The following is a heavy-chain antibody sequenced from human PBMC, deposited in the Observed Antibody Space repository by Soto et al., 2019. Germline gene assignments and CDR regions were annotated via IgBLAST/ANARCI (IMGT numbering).Heavy chain of an antibody. CDR2: TYGSGVT. D-gene: IGHD3-16*01. Sequence: SHTSPVSDGSMFNYYWSWIRHPTGKGLEWIARTYGSGVTNYNPSLKSRVTMSLDTSKNKFSLRLTSVTAADTAVYYCAREGASSYASRHFDNWGPRTLVTVSS. V-gene: IGHV4-4*07. CDR3: AREGASSYASRHFDN. J-gene: IGHJ4*01. CDR1: DGSMFNYY.